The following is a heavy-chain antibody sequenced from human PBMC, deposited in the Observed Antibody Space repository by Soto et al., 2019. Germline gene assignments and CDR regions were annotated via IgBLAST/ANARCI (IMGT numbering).Heavy chain of an antibody. CDR2: IYHSGST. V-gene: IGHV4-4*02. D-gene: IGHD3-10*01. Sequence: SETLSLTCAVSGGSISSSNWWSWVRQPPGKGLEWIGEIYHSGSTNYNPSLKSRVTISVDKSKNQFSLKLSSVTAADTAVYYCAREIYAYYYGSGSYFDYWGQGTLVTVS. CDR1: GGSISSSNW. CDR3: AREIYAYYYGSGSYFDY. J-gene: IGHJ4*02.